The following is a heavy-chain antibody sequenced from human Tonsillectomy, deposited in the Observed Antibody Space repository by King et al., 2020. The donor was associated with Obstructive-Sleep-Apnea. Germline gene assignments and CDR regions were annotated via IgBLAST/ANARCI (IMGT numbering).Heavy chain of an antibody. Sequence: QLVQSGPEVKKPGTSVKVSCKASGFTFTSSPMQWVRQARGQRLEWMGWMVVGSGNTNYAQKFQERVTITRDMATSTAYMEQRSLRSEDTAVYYCAADPALYGMDVWGRGTTDTVSS. J-gene: IGHJ6*01. CDR3: AADPALYGMDV. V-gene: IGHV1-58*02. CDR2: MVVGSGNT. CDR1: GFTFTSSP.